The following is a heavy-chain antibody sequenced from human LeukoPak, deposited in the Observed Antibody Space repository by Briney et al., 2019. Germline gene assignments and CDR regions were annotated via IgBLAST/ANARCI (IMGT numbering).Heavy chain of an antibody. CDR1: GYTFTSYG. CDR3: ARDPLVDDYVWGSYIGVDY. D-gene: IGHD3-16*01. CDR2: ISAYNGNT. J-gene: IGHJ4*02. V-gene: IGHV1-18*01. Sequence: SVKVSCKASGYTFTSYGISWVRQAPGQGLEWMGWISAYNGNTNYAQKLQGRVTMTTDTSTSTAYMELRSLRSDDTAVYYCARDPLVDDYVWGSYIGVDYWGQGTLVTVSS.